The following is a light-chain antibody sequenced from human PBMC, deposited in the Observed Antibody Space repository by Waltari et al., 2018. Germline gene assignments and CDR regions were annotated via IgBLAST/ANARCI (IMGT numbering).Light chain of an antibody. Sequence: EIVMTQSPATLSVSPGEGATLSCSASQSVSTTLAWYQHKRGQAPRLLIYGASTRATGIPARFSGSGSGTEFTLTISSLQSEDFAIYYCQHYNRPPYTFGQGTKLEIK. CDR2: GAS. CDR3: QHYNRPPYT. CDR1: QSVSTT. J-gene: IGKJ2*01. V-gene: IGKV3-15*01.